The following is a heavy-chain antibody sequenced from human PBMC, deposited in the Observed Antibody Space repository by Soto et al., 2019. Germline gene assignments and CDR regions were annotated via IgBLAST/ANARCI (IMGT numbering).Heavy chain of an antibody. V-gene: IGHV4-59*01. J-gene: IGHJ5*02. D-gene: IGHD2-15*01. Sequence: NPSETLSLTCTVSGGSISSSYWSWIRQPPGKGLEWLAYIYDDGSANYNPSLKSRATISLDMSKNQFSLKLTSVTAADTAVYYCARDKYCSGGSCRKNCFDPWRQRTLVTVSS. CDR2: IYDDGSA. CDR1: GGSISSSY. CDR3: ARDKYCSGGSCRKNCFDP.